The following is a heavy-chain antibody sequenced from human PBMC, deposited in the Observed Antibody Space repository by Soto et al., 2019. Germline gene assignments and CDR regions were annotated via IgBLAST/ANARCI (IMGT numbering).Heavy chain of an antibody. V-gene: IGHV4-30-4*01. CDR1: GGSIRSGDNY. CDR2: IYYRGST. D-gene: IGHD2-21*01. CDR3: ARGNVVAIDY. Sequence: SETLSLTCSVSGGSIRSGDNYWSWIRQTPGKGLEWIGYIYYRGSTYYNQSLKSRVTISVDTSMNQFSLTLTSVTAADTAVYYCARGNVVAIDYWGQGTLVTVSS. J-gene: IGHJ4*02.